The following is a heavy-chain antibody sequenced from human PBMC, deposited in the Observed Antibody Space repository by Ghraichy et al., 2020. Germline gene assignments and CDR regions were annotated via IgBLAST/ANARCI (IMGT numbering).Heavy chain of an antibody. J-gene: IGHJ4*02. CDR3: ARMAYSSSWYPLT. Sequence: ETLSLTCTVSGDSISTYYWSWIRQPPGKGLEYIGYVFSSGSTNYNPSLKSRVTISLDTSKNQFSLKLNSVTAADTAMYYCARMAYSSSWYPLTWGQGTLV. V-gene: IGHV4-59*13. D-gene: IGHD6-13*01. CDR1: GDSISTYY. CDR2: VFSSGST.